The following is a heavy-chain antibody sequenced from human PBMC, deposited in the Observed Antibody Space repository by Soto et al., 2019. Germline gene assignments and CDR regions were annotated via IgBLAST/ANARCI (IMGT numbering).Heavy chain of an antibody. Sequence: PSETLSLTCSVSGDSLKNHYWAWIRHSPGKGLEWIGNIYDSGSTNYSPALKSRVSMSVDTSKNLFSLKMNSVTAADTAVYYCARSSMAPVDYFDFWGQGTVVTVSS. V-gene: IGHV4-59*11. D-gene: IGHD2-15*01. J-gene: IGHJ4*02. CDR1: GDSLKNHY. CDR3: ARSSMAPVDYFDF. CDR2: IYDSGST.